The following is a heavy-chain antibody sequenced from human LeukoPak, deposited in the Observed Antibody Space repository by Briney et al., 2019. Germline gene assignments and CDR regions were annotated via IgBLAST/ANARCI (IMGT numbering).Heavy chain of an antibody. CDR3: ARDRPGSYFDY. V-gene: IGHV4-61*02. CDR1: GGSISSGSYY. J-gene: IGHJ4*02. CDR2: IYTSGST. Sequence: SETLSLTCTVSGGSISSGSYYWSWIRQPAGKELEWIGRIYTSGSTNYNPSLKSRVTISLDTSKNQFSLRLSSVTAADTAVYYCARDRPGSYFDYWGQGTLVTVSS.